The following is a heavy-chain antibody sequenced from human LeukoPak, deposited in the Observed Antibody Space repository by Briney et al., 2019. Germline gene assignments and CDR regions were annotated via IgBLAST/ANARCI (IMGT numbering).Heavy chain of an antibody. D-gene: IGHD3-10*01. V-gene: IGHV3-53*01. J-gene: IGHJ4*02. CDR2: IYSGGST. Sequence: AGGSLRLSCAASGFTVSGNYMSWVRQAPGKGLEWVSVIYSGGSTYYADSVKGRFTISRDNSKNTLYLQMNSLRAEDTAVYYCARTVYYGSGSYYFHYWGQGTLVTVSS. CDR1: GFTVSGNY. CDR3: ARTVYYGSGSYYFHY.